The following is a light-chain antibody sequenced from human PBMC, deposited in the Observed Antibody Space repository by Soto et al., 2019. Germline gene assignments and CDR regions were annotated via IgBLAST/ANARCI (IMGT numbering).Light chain of an antibody. J-gene: IGLJ2*01. CDR3: AVWDDSLNVVL. Sequence: QAVVTQSPSTSGTPGQRVTISCSGSSSNIGGNIVNWYQQIPGTAPKLLIYTNNQRPSGIPDRFSGSKSGTSASLAISGLQSEDEADYYCAVWDDSLNVVLFGGGTKLTVL. CDR2: TNN. CDR1: SSNIGGNI. V-gene: IGLV1-44*01.